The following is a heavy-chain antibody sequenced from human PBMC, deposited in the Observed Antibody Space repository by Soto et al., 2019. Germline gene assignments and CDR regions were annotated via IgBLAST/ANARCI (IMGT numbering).Heavy chain of an antibody. CDR2: INAGNGNT. Sequence: ASVKVSCKASGYTFTSYAMHWVRQAPGQRLEWMGWINAGNGNTKYSQKFQGRVTITRDTSARTAYMELSSLRSEDTDVDYYASGGRDWVAAACTVMEAFDIWGQGTKVTVSS. CDR1: GYTFTSYA. V-gene: IGHV1-3*01. D-gene: IGHD6-13*01. J-gene: IGHJ3*02. CDR3: ASGGRDWVAAACTVMEAFDI.